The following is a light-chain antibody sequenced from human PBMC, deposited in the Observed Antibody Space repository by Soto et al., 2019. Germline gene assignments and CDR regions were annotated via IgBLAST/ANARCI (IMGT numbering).Light chain of an antibody. V-gene: IGKV3-15*01. CDR2: SAS. J-gene: IGKJ1*01. Sequence: EILMTQSPATLSVSPGARAPLSRRARQTIGSNVAWYQQKPGQAPRLLIYSASTRATGIPARFSGSGSGTKFTLTIASLQPDDFATYYCQQYETFSGTFGPGTKVDI. CDR3: QQYETFSGT. CDR1: QTIGSN.